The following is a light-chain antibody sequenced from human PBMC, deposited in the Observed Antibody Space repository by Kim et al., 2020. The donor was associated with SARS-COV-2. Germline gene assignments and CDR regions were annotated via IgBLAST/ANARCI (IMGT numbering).Light chain of an antibody. CDR1: QSVSSSY. CDR2: GAS. J-gene: IGKJ2*01. V-gene: IGKV3-20*01. Sequence: EIVLTQSPGTLSLSPGERGTLSCRASQSVSSSYLAWYQQKPGQAPRLLMYGASSRATGIPDRFSGSGSGTDFTLTISRLDPEDFAVYYWQQYGSSPRTFGQGTKLEI. CDR3: QQYGSSPRT.